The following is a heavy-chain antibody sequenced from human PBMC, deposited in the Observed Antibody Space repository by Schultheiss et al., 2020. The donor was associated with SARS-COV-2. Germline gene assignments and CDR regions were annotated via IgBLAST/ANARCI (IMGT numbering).Heavy chain of an antibody. CDR3: ARVAEACRGGSCYLGNWDKYSYMDV. Sequence: GSLRLSCTVSGGSISSSSYYWGWIRQPPGKGLEWIGSIYYSGSTDHNSSLKSRVIMSVDTSKNQFSLKLNSVTAADTAVYYCARVAEACRGGSCYLGNWDKYSYMDVWGKGTAVTVSS. V-gene: IGHV4-39*07. J-gene: IGHJ6*03. CDR1: GGSISSSSYY. D-gene: IGHD2-15*01. CDR2: IYYSGST.